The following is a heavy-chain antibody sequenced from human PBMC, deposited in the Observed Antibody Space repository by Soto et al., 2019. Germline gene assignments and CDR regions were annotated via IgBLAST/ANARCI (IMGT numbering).Heavy chain of an antibody. Sequence: SETLSLTCTVSGGSISSYYWSWIRQPPGKGLEWIGYIYYSGTTNYNPSLKSRVIMSVDTSKNQFSLTLNSVTAADTAVYYCTRTRTTGWFSPVDSWGQGIPVTVSS. CDR3: TRTRTTGWFSPVDS. D-gene: IGHD6-19*01. V-gene: IGHV4-59*01. CDR2: IYYSGTT. J-gene: IGHJ4*02. CDR1: GGSISSYY.